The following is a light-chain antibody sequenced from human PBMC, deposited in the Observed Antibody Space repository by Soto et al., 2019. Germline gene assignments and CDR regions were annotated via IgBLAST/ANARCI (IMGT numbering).Light chain of an antibody. CDR3: LVLNDYPIT. V-gene: IGKV1-9*01. CDR1: QDISSY. CDR2: AAS. Sequence: DIQLTQSPSFLSASVGDRVTITCRASQDISSYLAWYQQKPGEAPKFLIYAASTLRGGVPSRFSGSGSGTEFTLTISILQPEDFATYYCLVLNDYPITFGQETRLEIK. J-gene: IGKJ5*01.